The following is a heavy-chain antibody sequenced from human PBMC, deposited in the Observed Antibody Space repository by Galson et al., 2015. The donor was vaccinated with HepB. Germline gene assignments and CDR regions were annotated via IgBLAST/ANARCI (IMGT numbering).Heavy chain of an antibody. CDR3: TTDWGMVRGVMSDY. D-gene: IGHD3-10*01. J-gene: IGHJ4*02. V-gene: IGHV3-15*07. CDR1: GFTFSNAW. CDR2: IKSKTDGGTT. Sequence: SLRLSCAASGFTFSNAWMNWVRQAPGKGLEWVGRIKSKTDGGTTDYAAPVKGRFTISRDDSKNTLYLQMNSLKTEDTAVYYCTTDWGMVRGVMSDYWGQGTLVTVSS.